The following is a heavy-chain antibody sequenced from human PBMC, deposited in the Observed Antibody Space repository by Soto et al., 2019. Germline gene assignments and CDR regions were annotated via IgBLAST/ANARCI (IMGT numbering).Heavy chain of an antibody. Sequence: ASVKVSCKASGYTFTSYGISWVRQAPGQGLEWMGWISAYNGNTNYAQKLQGRVTMTTDTSTSTAYMELRSLRSDDTAAYYCARAALDEWLLYYYYMDVWGKGTTVTVSS. CDR1: GYTFTSYG. J-gene: IGHJ6*03. CDR3: ARAALDEWLLYYYYMDV. V-gene: IGHV1-18*01. CDR2: ISAYNGNT. D-gene: IGHD3-3*01.